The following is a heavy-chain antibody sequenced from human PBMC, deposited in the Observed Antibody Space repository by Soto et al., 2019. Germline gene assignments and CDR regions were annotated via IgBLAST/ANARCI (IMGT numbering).Heavy chain of an antibody. CDR3: ATDPFSYSDGSDVDDFDI. Sequence: HPGGSLRLSCAASGFTFSSYGMHWVRQAPGKGLEWVAVISYDGSNKYYADSVKGRFTISRDNSKNTLYLQMNSLRAEDTAVYYCATDPFSYSDGSDVDDFDIWGQGTKVTVSS. V-gene: IGHV3-30*03. CDR1: GFTFSSYG. J-gene: IGHJ3*02. D-gene: IGHD1-26*01. CDR2: ISYDGSNK.